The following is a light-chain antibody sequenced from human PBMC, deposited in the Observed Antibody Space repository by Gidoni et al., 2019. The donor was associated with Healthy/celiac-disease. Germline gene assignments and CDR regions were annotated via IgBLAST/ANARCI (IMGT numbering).Light chain of an antibody. V-gene: IGLV1-47*01. CDR2: RNN. CDR1: SPNIGSNY. J-gene: IGLJ1*01. Sequence: QSVLTQPPSASGTPGHRVTTSCSGSSPNIGSNYVYWYQQLPGTAPKLLIYRNNQRPSGVPDRFSGSKSGTSASLAISGLRSEDEADYYCAAWDDSLSALYVFGTGTKVTVL. CDR3: AAWDDSLSALYV.